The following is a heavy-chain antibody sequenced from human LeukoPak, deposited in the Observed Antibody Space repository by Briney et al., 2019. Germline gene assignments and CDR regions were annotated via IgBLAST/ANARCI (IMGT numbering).Heavy chain of an antibody. CDR3: VRYSYYYASGSQFDY. V-gene: IGHV4-31*03. Sequence: SQTLSLTCTVSGGSISSGGYYWSWIRQHPGKGLEWIGYIYYSGSTYYNPSLKSRVTISVDTSKNQFSPKLSSVTAADTAVYYCVRYSYYYASGSQFDYWGQGTLVTVSS. D-gene: IGHD3-10*01. CDR2: IYYSGST. CDR1: GGSISSGGYY. J-gene: IGHJ4*02.